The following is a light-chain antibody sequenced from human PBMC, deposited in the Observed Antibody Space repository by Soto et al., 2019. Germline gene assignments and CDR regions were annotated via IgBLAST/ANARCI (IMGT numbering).Light chain of an antibody. Sequence: EIVMTQSVATLSVSPGERATLSCRASQSVSSNLAWYQQKPGQAPRLLIYGASTRATGIPARFSGSGSGTEFTLTISSLQSEDFAVYYCQQYNNWPPWTFGQGTKVEIK. J-gene: IGKJ1*01. CDR1: QSVSSN. CDR2: GAS. V-gene: IGKV3-15*01. CDR3: QQYNNWPPWT.